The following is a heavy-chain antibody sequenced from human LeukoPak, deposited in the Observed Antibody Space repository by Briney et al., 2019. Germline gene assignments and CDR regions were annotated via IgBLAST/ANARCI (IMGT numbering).Heavy chain of an antibody. CDR2: IYPGYSDT. J-gene: IGHJ6*02. D-gene: IGHD2-2*01. CDR1: GYSFTSYW. Sequence: GESLKISWKGSGYSFTSYWIGWVRQMPGKGLEWRVIIYPGYSDTRYSPSFQGQVTISADKSIRTASLKWSSLKASDKAMYYCARLPQYCSSNCLIYGMDVWGQGTTVTVSS. V-gene: IGHV5-51*01. CDR3: ARLPQYCSSNCLIYGMDV.